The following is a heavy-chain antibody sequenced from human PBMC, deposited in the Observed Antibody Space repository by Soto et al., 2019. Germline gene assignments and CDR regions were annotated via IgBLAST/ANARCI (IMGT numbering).Heavy chain of an antibody. CDR2: IYPGDSDT. CDR1: GYSFTSYW. D-gene: IGHD3-22*01. Sequence: GESLKISCKGSGYSFTSYWIGWVRQMPGKGLEWMGIIYPGDSDTRYSPSFQGQVTTSADKSISTAYLQWSSLKASDTAMYYCARPSYYDSSGYSPYYFDYWGQGTLVTVSS. CDR3: ARPSYYDSSGYSPYYFDY. J-gene: IGHJ4*02. V-gene: IGHV5-51*01.